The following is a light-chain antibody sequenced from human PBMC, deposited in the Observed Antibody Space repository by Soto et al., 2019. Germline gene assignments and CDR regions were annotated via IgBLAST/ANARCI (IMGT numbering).Light chain of an antibody. CDR2: GAS. Sequence: DIQMTQSPSTLSGSVGDRVTITCRASQSINNYLSWYQQKPGKAPNLLIFGASTLQSGVPSRFSGSGSGTEFTLTISSLQPDDFATYYCQHYNSYSEAFGQGTKVDIK. CDR3: QHYNSYSEA. V-gene: IGKV1-5*01. J-gene: IGKJ1*01. CDR1: QSINNY.